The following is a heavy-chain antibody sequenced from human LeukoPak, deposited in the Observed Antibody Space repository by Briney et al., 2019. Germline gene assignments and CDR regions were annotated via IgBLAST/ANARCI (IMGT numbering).Heavy chain of an antibody. Sequence: SETLSLTCAVYGGSFSGYYWSWIRQPPGKGLEWIGEINHSGSTNYNPSLKSRVTISVDTSKNQFSLKLSSVTAADTAVYYCARAWTGDYWGQGTLVTVSS. CDR3: ARAWTGDY. CDR2: INHSGST. J-gene: IGHJ4*02. CDR1: GGSFSGYY. V-gene: IGHV4-34*01. D-gene: IGHD1-1*01.